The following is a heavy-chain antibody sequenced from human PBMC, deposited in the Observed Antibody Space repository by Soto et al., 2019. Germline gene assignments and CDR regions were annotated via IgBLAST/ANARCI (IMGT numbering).Heavy chain of an antibody. V-gene: IGHV3-13*01. CDR1: GFTFSSYD. CDR3: ASGYWYFDL. Sequence: GGSLRLSCAASGFTFSSYDMHWVRQVIGGGLEWVSAISTAGNSHYADSVKGRFTVSRENAKNSLYLQMNGLTAGDTAVYYCASGYWYFDLWGRGTLVTVSS. J-gene: IGHJ2*01. CDR2: ISTAGNS.